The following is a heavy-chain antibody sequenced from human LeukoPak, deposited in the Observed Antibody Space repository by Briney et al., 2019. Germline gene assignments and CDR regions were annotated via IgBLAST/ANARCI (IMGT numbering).Heavy chain of an antibody. J-gene: IGHJ4*02. CDR2: IIPIFGTA. Sequence: ASVKVSCTASGGTFTSYAISWVRQAPGQGLEWMGGIIPIFGTANYAQKFQGRVTITADESTSTAYMELSSLRSEDTAVYYCARDLRGYDFWSGYYSGYFDYWGQGTLVTVSS. D-gene: IGHD3-3*01. CDR3: ARDLRGYDFWSGYYSGYFDY. V-gene: IGHV1-69*13. CDR1: GGTFTSYA.